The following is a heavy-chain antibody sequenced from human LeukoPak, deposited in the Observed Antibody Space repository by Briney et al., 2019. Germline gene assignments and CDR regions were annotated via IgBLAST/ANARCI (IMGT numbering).Heavy chain of an antibody. D-gene: IGHD2-2*01. Sequence: GASVKVSCKASGYTFTSYGISWVRQAPGQGLEWMGWISAYNGNTDYAQKLQGRVTMTTDTSTSTAYMELSSLRSEDTAVYYCARQPRCTSCYAGGNWALDYWGQGTLVTVSS. CDR2: ISAYNGNT. V-gene: IGHV1-18*04. J-gene: IGHJ4*02. CDR1: GYTFTSYG. CDR3: ARQPRCTSCYAGGNWALDY.